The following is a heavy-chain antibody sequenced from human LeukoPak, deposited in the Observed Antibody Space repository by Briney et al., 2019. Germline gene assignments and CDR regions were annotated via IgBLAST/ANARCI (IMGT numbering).Heavy chain of an antibody. CDR3: ASTPGYSGYGGAFDY. CDR2: IIPIFGTA. V-gene: IGHV1-69*13. J-gene: IGHJ4*02. Sequence: SVKVSCKSSGGTFSSYAISWVRQAPGQGLEWMGGIIPIFGTANYAQKFQGRVTITADESTSTAYMELSSLRSEDTAVYYCASTPGYSGYGGAFDYWGQGTLVTVSS. D-gene: IGHD5-12*01. CDR1: GGTFSSYA.